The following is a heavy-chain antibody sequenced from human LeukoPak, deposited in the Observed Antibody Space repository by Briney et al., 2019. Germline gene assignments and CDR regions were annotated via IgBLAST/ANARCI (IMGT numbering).Heavy chain of an antibody. V-gene: IGHV4-34*01. CDR1: GGSFSGYY. CDR3: ARAGSSGDDGFDY. Sequence: PSETLSLTCAVYGGSFSGYYWSWIRQPPGKGLEWIGEINHSGSTNYNPSLKSRVTISVDTSKNQSSLKLSSVTAADTAVYYCARAGSSGDDGFDYWGQGTLVTVSS. J-gene: IGHJ4*02. CDR2: INHSGST. D-gene: IGHD2-21*02.